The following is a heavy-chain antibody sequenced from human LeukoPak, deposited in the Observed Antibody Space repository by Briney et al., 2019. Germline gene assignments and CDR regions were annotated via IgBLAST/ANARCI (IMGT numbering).Heavy chain of an antibody. D-gene: IGHD2-21*02. CDR3: ARLPMAVTPHVDY. CDR1: GGSITSYY. CDR2: MYYSGTT. V-gene: IGHV4-59*01. J-gene: IGHJ4*02. Sequence: SETLSLTCTVSGGSITSYYRSWVRQSPGKGLEWIGFMYYSGTTNYNPSLKSGVTISLGMSKNQFSLKLSSVTAADTAVYYCARLPMAVTPHVDYWGQGTLVTVSS.